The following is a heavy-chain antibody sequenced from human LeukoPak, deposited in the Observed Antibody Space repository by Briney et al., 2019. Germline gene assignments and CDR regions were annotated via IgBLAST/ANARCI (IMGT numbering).Heavy chain of an antibody. V-gene: IGHV3-15*01. CDR1: GFTFSNAW. Sequence: GGSLRLSCAASGFTFSNAWMNWVRQAPGKGLEWVGRIKSRTDGGTTDYAAPVKGRFTISRDDSKNTLLLQMNSLKTEDTAVYYCITRVRVRTGTTWDAFDIWGQGTMVTVSS. CDR3: ITRVRVRTGTTWDAFDI. CDR2: IKSRTDGGTT. J-gene: IGHJ3*02. D-gene: IGHD1-7*01.